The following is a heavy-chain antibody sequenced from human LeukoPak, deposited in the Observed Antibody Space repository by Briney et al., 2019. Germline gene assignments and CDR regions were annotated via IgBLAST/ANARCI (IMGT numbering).Heavy chain of an antibody. CDR2: IKSAHYGGTT. Sequence: PGGSLRLSCTTSGFSFGDSAMSWVRQAPGKGLEWLGFIKSAHYGGTTEYVASVRGRFTISRDDSKSIAYLQTNSLKTEDTAVYYCTREVGTRSPYWGQGALVTVSS. CDR3: TREVGTRSPY. D-gene: IGHD2-8*01. J-gene: IGHJ4*02. V-gene: IGHV3-49*04. CDR1: GFSFGDSA.